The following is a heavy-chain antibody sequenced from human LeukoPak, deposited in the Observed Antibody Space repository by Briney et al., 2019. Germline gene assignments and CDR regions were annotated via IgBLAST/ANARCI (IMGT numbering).Heavy chain of an antibody. CDR2: IYSGGST. CDR1: GFTVSSNY. J-gene: IGHJ4*02. D-gene: IGHD5-12*01. V-gene: IGHV3-53*01. Sequence: GGSLRLSCAASGFTVSSNYMSWVRQAPGKGLEWVSVIYSGGSTYYADSVKGRFTISRDNAKNSLYLQMNSLRAEDTAVYYCARGEDSGYDWRGDYWGQGTLVTVSS. CDR3: ARGEDSGYDWRGDY.